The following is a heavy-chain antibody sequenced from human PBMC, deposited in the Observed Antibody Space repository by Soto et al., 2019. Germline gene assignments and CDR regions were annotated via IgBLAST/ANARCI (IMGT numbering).Heavy chain of an antibody. D-gene: IGHD6-19*01. CDR3: ARRPWGSGWYYFDH. Sequence: GGSLSLSCAASGLTFSSHAMSWVRQAPGKGLEWVSGLSGSGGSTFYADSVKGRFTISRDNSKNTLYLHMNSLRAEDTAVYYCARRPWGSGWYYFDHWGQGTLVTVS. V-gene: IGHV3-23*01. CDR1: GLTFSSHA. J-gene: IGHJ4*02. CDR2: LSGSGGST.